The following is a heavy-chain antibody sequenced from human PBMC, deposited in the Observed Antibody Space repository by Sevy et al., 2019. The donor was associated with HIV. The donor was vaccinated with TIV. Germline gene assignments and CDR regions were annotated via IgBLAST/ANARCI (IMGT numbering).Heavy chain of an antibody. V-gene: IGHV4-61*02. Sequence: SETLSLTCTVSGGSISSGNYYWSWIRQPAGKGLEWIGRIYTSESTNSNPSLKSRFTITVDTSKNQFSLKLSCVTAADTAVYYCARVGGHYDGYSACDIWGQGTMVTVSS. CDR3: ARVGGHYDGYSACDI. D-gene: IGHD5-18*01. CDR2: IYTSEST. J-gene: IGHJ3*02. CDR1: GGSISSGNYY.